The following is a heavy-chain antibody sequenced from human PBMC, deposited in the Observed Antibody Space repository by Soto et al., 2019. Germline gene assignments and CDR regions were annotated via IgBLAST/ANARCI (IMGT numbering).Heavy chain of an antibody. CDR3: AREVTIFGVVIMNY. D-gene: IGHD3-3*01. Sequence: LSLTCTVSGDSIRSGNHYWSWIRQPPGKGLEWIGYIYYSGSTYYSPSLKSRVTISVDTSKNQFSLKLNSVTAADTAVYYCAREVTIFGVVIMNYWGQGTLVTVSS. CDR1: GDSIRSGNHY. J-gene: IGHJ4*02. V-gene: IGHV4-30-4*01. CDR2: IYYSGST.